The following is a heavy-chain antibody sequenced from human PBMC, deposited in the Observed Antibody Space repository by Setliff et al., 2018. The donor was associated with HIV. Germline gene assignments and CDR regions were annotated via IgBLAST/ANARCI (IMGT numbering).Heavy chain of an antibody. J-gene: IGHJ6*02. V-gene: IGHV1-8*01. D-gene: IGHD2-2*02. CDR3: ARVNFLDDIVVVPAAIDGNYYYYYGMDV. CDR1: GYTFTSND. Sequence: ASVKVSCKASGYTFTSNDINWVRQATGQGLEWMGWMNPNSGNAGYAQKFQGRVTMTRNTSISTAYMELSSLRSEDTAVYYCARVNFLDDIVVVPAAIDGNYYYYYGMDVWGQGTTVTVSS. CDR2: MNPNSGNA.